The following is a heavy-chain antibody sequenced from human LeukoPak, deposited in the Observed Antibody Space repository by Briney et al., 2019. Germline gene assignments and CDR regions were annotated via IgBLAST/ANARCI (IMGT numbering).Heavy chain of an antibody. J-gene: IGHJ4*02. V-gene: IGHV3-23*01. CDR3: AKVPPSYCSGESCRIDY. CDR1: GFAFNIYA. D-gene: IGHD2-15*01. Sequence: PGGSLRLSCAASGFAFNIYAMSWVRQAPGKGLEWVSTISSGGADTYYADSVKGRFTTSRDNSKNTLYLQMSSLRAEDTAVYYCAKVPPSYCSGESCRIDYWGQGTLVTVSS. CDR2: ISSGGADT.